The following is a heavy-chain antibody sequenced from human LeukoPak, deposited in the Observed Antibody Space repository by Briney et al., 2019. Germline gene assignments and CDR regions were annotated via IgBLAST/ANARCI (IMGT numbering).Heavy chain of an antibody. CDR1: GYTFTSYD. J-gene: IGHJ6*03. Sequence: ASVKVSCKASGYTFTSYDINWVRQATGQGLEWMGWMNPNSGNTGYAQKFQGRVTMTRNTSISTAYMELSSLRSEDTAVYYCAXXXSSSWYYYYYYMDVWGKGTTVTISS. V-gene: IGHV1-8*01. CDR2: MNPNSGNT. CDR3: AXXXSSSWYYYYYYMDV. D-gene: IGHD6-13*01.